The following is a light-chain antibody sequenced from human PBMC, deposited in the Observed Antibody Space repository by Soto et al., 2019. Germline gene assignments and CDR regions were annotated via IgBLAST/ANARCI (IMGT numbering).Light chain of an antibody. J-gene: IGKJ4*01. CDR3: QRYGSSSLS. CDR1: QSLSSTY. CDR2: GAS. Sequence: EIVLTQSPGTLSLSPGERATLFCSASQSLSSTYLAWYQQRPGQAPRLLIFGASNRATGIPDRFRGSGSGTDFTLTISRLEPGDFAVYYCQRYGSSSLSFGGGTRVEI. V-gene: IGKV3-20*01.